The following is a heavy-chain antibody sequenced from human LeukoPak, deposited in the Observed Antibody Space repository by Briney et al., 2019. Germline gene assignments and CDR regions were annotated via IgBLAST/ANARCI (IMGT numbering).Heavy chain of an antibody. J-gene: IGHJ6*03. CDR2: IYYSGST. CDR3: ARRKPYYYYMDV. Sequence: SEALSLTCTVSGDSISSGSYYWGWIRQPPGKGLEWIGSIYYSGSTYYNPSLKSRVTISVDTSKNQFSLKLRSVTAADTAVYYCARRKPYYYYMDVWGKGTTVTVSS. CDR1: GDSISSGSYY. V-gene: IGHV4-39*01.